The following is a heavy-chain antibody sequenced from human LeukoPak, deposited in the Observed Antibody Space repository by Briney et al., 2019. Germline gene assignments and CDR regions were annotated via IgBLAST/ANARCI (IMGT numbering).Heavy chain of an antibody. D-gene: IGHD3-16*01. V-gene: IGHV4-59*08. CDR3: ARHYVFEQGGSSFDF. CDR2: IYYSGST. CDR1: GGSISSYY. Sequence: LETLSLTCTVSGGSISSYYWSWIRQPPGKGLEWIGYIYYSGSTNYNPSLKSRVTISADTSKNQFSLKLSSVTAADTAVYYCARHYVFEQGGSSFDFWGQGSLVTVSS. J-gene: IGHJ4*02.